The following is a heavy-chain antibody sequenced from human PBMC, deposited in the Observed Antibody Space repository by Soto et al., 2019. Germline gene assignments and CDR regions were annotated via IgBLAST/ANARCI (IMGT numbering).Heavy chain of an antibody. CDR2: ISGSGGST. CDR3: AKGTYYYDSSGYYQYYFDY. Sequence: PGGSLRLSCAASGFTFSSYAMSWVRQAPGKGLEWVSAISGSGGSTYYADSVKGRFTISRDNSKNTLYLQMNSLRAEDTAVYYCAKGTYYYDSSGYYQYYFDYWGQGTLVTVSS. V-gene: IGHV3-23*01. D-gene: IGHD3-22*01. CDR1: GFTFSSYA. J-gene: IGHJ4*02.